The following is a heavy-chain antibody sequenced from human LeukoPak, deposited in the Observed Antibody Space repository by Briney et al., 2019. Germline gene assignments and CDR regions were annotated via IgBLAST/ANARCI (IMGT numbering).Heavy chain of an antibody. V-gene: IGHV4-4*02. D-gene: IGHD1-26*01. CDR1: GGSISSSNW. J-gene: IGHJ4*02. CDR2: IYHSGST. Sequence: SETLSLTCAVSGGSISSSNWWSWVRQPPGKGLEWIGEIYHSGSTNCNPSLKSRVTISVDKSKNQFSLKLSSVTAADTAVYYCARDLQVGASLDYWGQGTLVTVSS. CDR3: ARDLQVGASLDY.